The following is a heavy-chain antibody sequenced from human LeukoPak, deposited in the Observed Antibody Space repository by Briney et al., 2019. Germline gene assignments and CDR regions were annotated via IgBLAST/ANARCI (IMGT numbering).Heavy chain of an antibody. CDR2: IYNIGSP. Sequence: SETLSLTCTVSGGSISGYCWTWIRQPAGKGLEWIGRIYNIGSPNYNPALKSRVTISVDTSKNQFSLKLSSVTAADSAVYYCARGLRTDSGYDDGEDHWGRGTLVTVSS. CDR1: GGSISGYC. D-gene: IGHD5-12*01. CDR3: ARGLRTDSGYDDGEDH. V-gene: IGHV4-4*07. J-gene: IGHJ4*02.